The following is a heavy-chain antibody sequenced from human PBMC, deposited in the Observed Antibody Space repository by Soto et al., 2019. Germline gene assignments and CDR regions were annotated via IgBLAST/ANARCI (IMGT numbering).Heavy chain of an antibody. CDR3: AREGYCSSTSCDNFDY. Sequence: PGESLQITCKGSGYKITSYWIGWVRQMPGKGLEWMGIIYPGDSDTRYSPSFQGQVTISADKSISTAYLQWSSLKASDTAMYYCAREGYCSSTSCDNFDYWGQGTLVTVSS. CDR1: GYKITSYW. J-gene: IGHJ4*02. CDR2: IYPGDSDT. D-gene: IGHD2-2*02. V-gene: IGHV5-51*01.